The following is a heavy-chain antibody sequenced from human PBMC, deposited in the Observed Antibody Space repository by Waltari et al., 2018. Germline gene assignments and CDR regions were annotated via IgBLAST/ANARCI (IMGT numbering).Heavy chain of an antibody. D-gene: IGHD1-26*01. CDR2: ISYDGSNK. Sequence: QVQLVESGGGVVQPGRSLRLSCAASGFTFGSSGMHWFRQAPGKGLEWVALISYDGSNKYYADSVKGRFTISRDNSKNTLYLQMNSLRAEDTAVYYCAKDAGASGRYYFSYFDYWGQGTLVTVSS. CDR1: GFTFGSSG. V-gene: IGHV3-30*18. J-gene: IGHJ4*02. CDR3: AKDAGASGRYYFSYFDY.